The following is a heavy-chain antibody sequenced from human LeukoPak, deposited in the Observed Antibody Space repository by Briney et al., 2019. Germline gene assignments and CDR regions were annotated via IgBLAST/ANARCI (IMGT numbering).Heavy chain of an antibody. CDR3: AKGNSSSWRSYYYYGMDV. D-gene: IGHD6-13*01. V-gene: IGHV3-9*01. Sequence: PGRSLRLSCAASGFTFDDYAMHWVRQAPGKGLEWASGISWNSGSIGYADSVKGRFTISRDNAKNSLYLQMNSLRAEDTALYYCAKGNSSSWRSYYYYGMDVWGQGTTVTVSS. CDR2: ISWNSGSI. CDR1: GFTFDDYA. J-gene: IGHJ6*02.